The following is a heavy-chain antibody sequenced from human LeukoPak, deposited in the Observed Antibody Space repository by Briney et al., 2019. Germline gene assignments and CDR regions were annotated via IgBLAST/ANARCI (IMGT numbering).Heavy chain of an antibody. V-gene: IGHV3-21*01. CDR1: GFTFSTYP. D-gene: IGHD4-17*01. CDR2: ISSGSGYI. J-gene: IGHJ4*02. CDR3: ARGYGDYGKYYFDS. Sequence: GSLRLSCAASGFTFSTYPMNWVRQAPGKGLEWVSSISSGSGYIYYADSVKGRFIISRDNAKNSLYLQMNSLRAENTAVYYCARGYGDYGKYYFDSWGQGTLVTVSS.